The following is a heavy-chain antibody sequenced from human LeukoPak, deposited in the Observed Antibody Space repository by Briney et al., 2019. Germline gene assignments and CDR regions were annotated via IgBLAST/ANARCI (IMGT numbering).Heavy chain of an antibody. CDR2: IYYSGST. V-gene: IGHV4-38-2*02. J-gene: IGHJ3*02. CDR3: ARDPGVVTSAFDI. Sequence: NPSETLSLTCNVSGYSISSGYFWGWVRQPPGKGLEWIGSIYYSGSTYYNPSLKSRVTISVDTSKNQFSLKLSSVTAADTAVYYCARDPGVVTSAFDIWGQGTMVTVSS. CDR1: GYSISSGYF. D-gene: IGHD3-22*01.